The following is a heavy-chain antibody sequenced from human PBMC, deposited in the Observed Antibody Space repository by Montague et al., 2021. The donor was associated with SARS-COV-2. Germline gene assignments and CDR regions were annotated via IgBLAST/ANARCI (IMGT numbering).Heavy chain of an antibody. Sequence: SETLSLTCAVYGASFSIYYWSWLRQSPRSGLEWIAEISQSGTAHYNPSLESRVSISIDTSRNQFTLKLSSVTAADTAMYYCAREREVERAARTLVAFDMWGQGTMVTVSS. D-gene: IGHD1-1*01. CDR2: ISQSGTA. J-gene: IGHJ3*02. V-gene: IGHV4-34*01. CDR1: GASFSIYY. CDR3: AREREVERAARTLVAFDM.